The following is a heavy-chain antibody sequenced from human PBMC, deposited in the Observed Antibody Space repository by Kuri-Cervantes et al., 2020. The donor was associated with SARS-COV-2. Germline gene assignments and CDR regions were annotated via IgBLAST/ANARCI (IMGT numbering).Heavy chain of an antibody. Sequence: SVKVSCKASGGTFSSYAISWVRQAPGQGLEWMGRIIPILGTANYAQKLQGRVTMATDTSTSTAYMELRSLRSDDTAVYYCARAFCSSTRCYYFDYWGQGTLVTVSS. D-gene: IGHD2-2*01. CDR3: ARAFCSSTRCYYFDY. CDR2: IIPILGTA. J-gene: IGHJ4*02. CDR1: GGTFSSYA. V-gene: IGHV1-69*04.